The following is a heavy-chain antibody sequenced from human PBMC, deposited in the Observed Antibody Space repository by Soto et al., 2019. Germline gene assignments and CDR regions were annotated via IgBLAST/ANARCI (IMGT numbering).Heavy chain of an antibody. Sequence: PGGSLRLSCTASGFTFNIYAMHWVRQAPGKGLEWVAVISYDGSNKYYADSVKGRFSISRDNSENTLYLQMNSLRAEDTALYYCGREPYGEHYFDYGGQGTLATVPS. CDR3: GREPYGEHYFDY. D-gene: IGHD4-17*01. V-gene: IGHV3-30-3*01. CDR2: ISYDGSNK. CDR1: GFTFNIYA. J-gene: IGHJ4*02.